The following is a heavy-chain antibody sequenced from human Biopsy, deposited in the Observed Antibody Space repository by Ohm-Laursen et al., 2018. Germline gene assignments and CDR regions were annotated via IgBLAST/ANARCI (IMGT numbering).Heavy chain of an antibody. CDR3: AGGAAKGNPYDH. CDR1: GGTFSSYV. Sequence: SVKVSCKTSGGTFSSYVISWVRQAPGQGLEWMGRIIPTFDTPTYAPDFQGRVTFTADKSTGTAHLDLSRLRSEDTAIYYCAGGAAKGNPYDHWGQGTLVTVSP. CDR2: IIPTFDTP. V-gene: IGHV1-69*06. J-gene: IGHJ5*02. D-gene: IGHD3-10*01.